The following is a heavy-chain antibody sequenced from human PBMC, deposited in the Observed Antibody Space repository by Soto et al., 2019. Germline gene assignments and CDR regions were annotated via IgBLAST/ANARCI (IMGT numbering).Heavy chain of an antibody. Sequence: EVQVLESGGGLIQPGGSLRLSCAAFGFTFSSHAMSWVRQAPGKGLEWVSGISWNSGSIGYADSVKGRFTISRDNAKNSLYLQMNSLRAEDTALYYCAKGLGGYYQRDMDVWGQGTTVTVSS. CDR2: ISWNSGSI. J-gene: IGHJ6*02. CDR1: GFTFSSHA. V-gene: IGHV3-9*01. D-gene: IGHD3-22*01. CDR3: AKGLGGYYQRDMDV.